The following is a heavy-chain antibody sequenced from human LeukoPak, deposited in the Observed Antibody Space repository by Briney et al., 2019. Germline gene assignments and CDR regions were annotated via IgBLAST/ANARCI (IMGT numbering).Heavy chain of an antibody. CDR1: GGSISSSSYY. CDR2: MYYSEST. Sequence: SETLSLTCTVSGGSISSSSYYWGWIRQPPGKGLEWIGSMYYSESTYYNPSLKSRVTISVDTSKNQFSLNLSSVTAADTAVYYCARHRVGATSGNPYYFDYWGQGTLVTVSS. J-gene: IGHJ4*02. D-gene: IGHD1-26*01. CDR3: ARHRVGATSGNPYYFDY. V-gene: IGHV4-39*01.